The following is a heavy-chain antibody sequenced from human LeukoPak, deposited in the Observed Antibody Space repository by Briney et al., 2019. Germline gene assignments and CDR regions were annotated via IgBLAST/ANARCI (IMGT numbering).Heavy chain of an antibody. J-gene: IGHJ2*01. CDR3: ARPIYGYFDL. Sequence: SETLSLTCTVSGGSISSGGYYWSWIRQPPGKGLEWIGYIYHSGSTYYNPSLKSRVTISVDRSKNQFSLKLSSVTAADTAVYYCARPIYGYFDLWGRGTLVTVSS. CDR2: IYHSGST. V-gene: IGHV4-30-2*01. CDR1: GGSISSGGYY.